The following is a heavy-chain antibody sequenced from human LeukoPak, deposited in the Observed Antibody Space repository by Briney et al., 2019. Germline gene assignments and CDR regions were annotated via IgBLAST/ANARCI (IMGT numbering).Heavy chain of an antibody. Sequence: ASVKVSCKASGYTFTSDGISWLRQAPGQGLEWMGWISAYNGNTNYAQKLQGRVTMTTDTSTSTAYMELMSLRSDDTAVYYCARDNMFVVAGTRAYFDYWGQGTLVTVSS. CDR1: GYTFTSDG. CDR3: ARDNMFVVAGTRAYFDY. D-gene: IGHD6-19*01. V-gene: IGHV1-18*01. J-gene: IGHJ4*02. CDR2: ISAYNGNT.